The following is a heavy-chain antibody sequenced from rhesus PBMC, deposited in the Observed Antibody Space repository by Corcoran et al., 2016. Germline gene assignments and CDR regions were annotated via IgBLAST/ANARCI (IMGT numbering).Heavy chain of an antibody. Sequence: EVQLVQSGAEVTKPGASVKISCKASGYTFPDYYLTWVRPAPGKGIEWRGRGDTEEGTEIHAQKFKDRVTITADTSTDTASMELSSLGSEDTAVYYCATSGGSWDVWGRGVLVTVSS. J-gene: IGHJ5-2*02. V-gene: IGHV1-111*02. CDR3: ATSGGSWDV. CDR2: GDTEEGTE. CDR1: GYTFPDYY.